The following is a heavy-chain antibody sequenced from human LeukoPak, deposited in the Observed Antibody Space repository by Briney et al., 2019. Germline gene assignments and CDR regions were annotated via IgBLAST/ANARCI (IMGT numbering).Heavy chain of an antibody. CDR2: ISSSGGSA. CDR1: GFTFSSYA. V-gene: IGHV3-23*01. D-gene: IGHD4-17*01. CDR3: AKPNYGDYHFDY. J-gene: IGHJ4*02. Sequence: GGSLRLSCAASGFTFSSYAMSWVRQAPGKGLEWVSVISSSGGSAYYADSVKGRFTISRDNSKSTLYLQMNSLRAEDTAVYYCAKPNYGDYHFDYWGQGTLVTVSS.